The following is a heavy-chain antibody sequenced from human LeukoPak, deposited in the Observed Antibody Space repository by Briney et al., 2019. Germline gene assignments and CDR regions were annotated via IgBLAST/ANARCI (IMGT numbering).Heavy chain of an antibody. CDR1: GGTFSSYA. D-gene: IGHD3-22*01. CDR2: IIPILGIA. CDR3: ARERDYYDSSGHGVDY. J-gene: IGHJ4*02. Sequence: GASVKVSCKASGGTFSSYAISWVRQAPGQGLEWMGRIIPILGIANYAQKFQGRVTMTRDTSTSTVYMELSSLRSEDTAVYYCARERDYYDSSGHGVDYWGQGTLVTVSS. V-gene: IGHV1-69*04.